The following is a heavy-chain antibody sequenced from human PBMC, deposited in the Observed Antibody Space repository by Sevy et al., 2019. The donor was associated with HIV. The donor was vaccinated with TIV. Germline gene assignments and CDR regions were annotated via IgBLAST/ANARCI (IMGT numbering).Heavy chain of an antibody. CDR2: ISSNGGST. V-gene: IGHV3-64D*06. Sequence: GGSLRLSCSASGFTFSSYAMHWVRQAPGKGLEYVSAISSNGGSTYYADSVKGRFTISRDNSKNTLYLQMSNLRAEDKDVYYCVKDRATHYYGSGSYRGAFDIWGQGTMVTVSS. D-gene: IGHD3-10*01. CDR1: GFTFSSYA. CDR3: VKDRATHYYGSGSYRGAFDI. J-gene: IGHJ3*02.